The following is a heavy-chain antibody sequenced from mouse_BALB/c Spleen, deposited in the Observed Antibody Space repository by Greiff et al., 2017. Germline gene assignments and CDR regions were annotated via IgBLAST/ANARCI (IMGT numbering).Heavy chain of an antibody. V-gene: IGHV2-2*02. Sequence: VMLVESGPGLVQPSQSLSITCTVSGFSLTSYGVHWVRQSPGKGLEWLGVIWSGGSTDYNAAFISRLSISKDNSKSQVFFKMNSLQANDTAIYYCARNSGYYSKYAMDYWGQGTSVTVSS. J-gene: IGHJ4*01. CDR3: ARNSGYYSKYAMDY. CDR1: GFSLTSYG. D-gene: IGHD2-3*01. CDR2: IWSGGST.